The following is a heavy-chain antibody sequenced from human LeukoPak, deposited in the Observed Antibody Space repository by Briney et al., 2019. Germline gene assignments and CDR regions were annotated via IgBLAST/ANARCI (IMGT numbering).Heavy chain of an antibody. CDR1: GGSISNYY. V-gene: IGHV4-59*01. CDR2: LFYSGST. D-gene: IGHD5-18*01. Sequence: KTSETLSLTCTVSGGSISNYYWSWIRQPPGKGLEWIGYLFYSGSTKYNPSLKSRVTISVDTSKKQFSLSLSSVTAADTAVYYCARTVGYSYGERFDYWGQGTLVTVSS. CDR3: ARTVGYSYGERFDY. J-gene: IGHJ4*02.